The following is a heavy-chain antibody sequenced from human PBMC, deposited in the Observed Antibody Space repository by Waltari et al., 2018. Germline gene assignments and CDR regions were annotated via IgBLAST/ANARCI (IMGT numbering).Heavy chain of an antibody. J-gene: IGHJ6*02. D-gene: IGHD3-22*01. CDR1: EFTFSSYA. CDR2: ISYNGRNI. Sequence: QAQLVESGGGVVQPGRSLRLSCAASEFTFSSYAMHWVRQAPGKGREWGAVISYNGRNIYYVDTVKGRFTISRDNSKKMLYLQMNSLRAEDTAVYYCARDYCDRTNCHGMDVWGQGTTVTVSS. V-gene: IGHV3-30*04. CDR3: ARDYCDRTNCHGMDV.